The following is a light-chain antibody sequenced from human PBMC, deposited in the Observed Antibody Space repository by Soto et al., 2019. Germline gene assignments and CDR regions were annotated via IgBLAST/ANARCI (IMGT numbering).Light chain of an antibody. J-gene: IGKJ1*01. Sequence: DIQMTQSPSSLSASIGDRVTITCRASQYIRDSLNWFQQKAGKAPKLLMYAASTLQTGVSPRFSGGGSGTDFTLTINNLQPEDSATYFWQHHFNFPWTFGQGTRVEI. CDR3: QHHFNFPWT. CDR1: QYIRDS. V-gene: IGKV1-39*01. CDR2: AAS.